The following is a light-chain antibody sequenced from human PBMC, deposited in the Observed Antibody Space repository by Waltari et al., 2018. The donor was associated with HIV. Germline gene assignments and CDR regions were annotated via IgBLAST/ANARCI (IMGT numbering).Light chain of an antibody. Sequence: SYELTQPPSLSVSPGQTASITCPGDKLGDKYACWYQQKPGRSPVLVMYQDSKRPSGIPERFSGSNSGNTATLTISGTQAMDEADYYCQAWDSSTWVFGGGTKLTVL. V-gene: IGLV3-1*01. CDR2: QDS. CDR1: KLGDKY. CDR3: QAWDSSTWV. J-gene: IGLJ3*02.